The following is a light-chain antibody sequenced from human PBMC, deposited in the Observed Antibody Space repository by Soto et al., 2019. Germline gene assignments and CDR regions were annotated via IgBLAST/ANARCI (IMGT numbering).Light chain of an antibody. CDR1: QSISGY. CDR3: QQSYSTPYT. V-gene: IGKV1-39*01. CDR2: AAS. J-gene: IGKJ2*01. Sequence: DIQMTQSPSSLSASVGDRVTITCRASQSISGYLNWYQQKPGNAPKLLIYAASSLQSGVPSMFSGSESGTDFTLTISSLQPEDFATYYWQQSYSTPYTFGQGTNLEIK.